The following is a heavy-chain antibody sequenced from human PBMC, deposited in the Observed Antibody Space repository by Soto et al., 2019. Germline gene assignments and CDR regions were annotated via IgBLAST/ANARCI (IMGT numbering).Heavy chain of an antibody. CDR1: GFTFSDYN. D-gene: IGHD5-12*01. V-gene: IGHV3-11*05. CDR3: ARDHHRYSGYDYGDY. CDR2: ISSSSSYT. Sequence: QVQLVESGGGLVKPGGSLRLSCAASGFTFSDYNMSWIRQAPGKGLEWVSSISSSSSYTNYADSVKGRFTISRDNAKNSRYLQTNSLRAEDRAVYYCARDHHRYSGYDYGDYWGQGTLVTVSS. J-gene: IGHJ4*02.